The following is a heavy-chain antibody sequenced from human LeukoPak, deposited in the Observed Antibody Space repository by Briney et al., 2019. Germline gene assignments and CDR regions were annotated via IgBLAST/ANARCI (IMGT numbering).Heavy chain of an antibody. Sequence: KPSETLSLTCTVSGGSISSYYWSWIRQPPGKGLEWIGYIYYSGSTNYKPSLKSRVTISVDTSKNQFSLKLTSVTAADTAVYYCARHLDIAASGTFDYWGQGTLVTVSS. J-gene: IGHJ4*02. D-gene: IGHD6-13*01. V-gene: IGHV4-59*08. CDR1: GGSISSYY. CDR2: IYYSGST. CDR3: ARHLDIAASGTFDY.